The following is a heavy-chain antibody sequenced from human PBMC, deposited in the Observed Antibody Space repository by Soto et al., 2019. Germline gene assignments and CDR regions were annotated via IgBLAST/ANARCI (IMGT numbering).Heavy chain of an antibody. J-gene: IGHJ2*01. CDR1: GYSFDTFG. CDR3: ARCYSSVGSCFTCWHFDH. V-gene: IGHV1-18*01. CDR2: ISIEKGDT. Sequence: QVQVVQSGAEVKKPGASVKVACKASGYSFDTFGMSWVRQAPGQGLEWMGWISIEKGDTNSAQKFQDRVTMTTDTSTSKAYMELRSLTSDETAVYDCARCYSSVGSCFTCWHFDHWGRGTLVTFSS. D-gene: IGHD2-15*01.